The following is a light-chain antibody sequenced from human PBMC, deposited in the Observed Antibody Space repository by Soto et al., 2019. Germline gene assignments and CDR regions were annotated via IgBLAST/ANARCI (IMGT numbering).Light chain of an antibody. CDR3: QQYNSYSLT. J-gene: IGKJ4*01. Sequence: DIQMTQSPSTLSASVGDRVTITCRASQSISSWLAWYQQKPGKAPKLLIYDASSLEIGVPSRFSGSGSGTEFTLTISRLQPDDFATYYCQQYNSYSLTFGGGTKVEIK. V-gene: IGKV1-5*01. CDR1: QSISSW. CDR2: DAS.